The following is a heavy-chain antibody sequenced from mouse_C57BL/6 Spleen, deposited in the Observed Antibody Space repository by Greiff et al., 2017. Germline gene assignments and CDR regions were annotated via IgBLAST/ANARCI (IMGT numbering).Heavy chain of an antibody. V-gene: IGHV14-3*01. CDR2: IDPANGNT. Sequence: VQLQQSVAELVRPGASVKLSCTASGFNIKNTYMHWVKQRPEQGLEWIGRIDPANGNTKYAPKFQGKATITAATSSNTAYLQLSSLTSEDTAIYYCASPITTVVANWYFDVWGTGTTVTVSS. CDR3: ASPITTVVANWYFDV. J-gene: IGHJ1*03. D-gene: IGHD1-1*01. CDR1: GFNIKNTY.